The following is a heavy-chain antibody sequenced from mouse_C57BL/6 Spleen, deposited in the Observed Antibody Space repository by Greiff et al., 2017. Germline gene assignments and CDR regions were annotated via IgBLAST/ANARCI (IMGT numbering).Heavy chain of an antibody. V-gene: IGHV14-2*01. D-gene: IGHD1-1*01. CDR1: GFNIKDYY. J-gene: IGHJ4*01. CDR3: ARRGYYGSNYAVDD. Sequence: VQLQQSGAELVKPGASVKLSCTASGFNIKDYYMHWVKQRPEQGLEWIGRIDPEDGDTKYAPKFQGKATITADTSSNTAYLQLSSLTSEDTAVYYWARRGYYGSNYAVDDWGQGTSVTVSS. CDR2: IDPEDGDT.